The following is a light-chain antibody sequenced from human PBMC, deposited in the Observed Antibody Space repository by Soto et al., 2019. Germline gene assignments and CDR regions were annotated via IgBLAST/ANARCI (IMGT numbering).Light chain of an antibody. CDR3: QQYGTSRVT. CDR1: QTVTNNY. J-gene: IGKJ5*01. V-gene: IGKV3-20*01. Sequence: EIVLTQSTGTLSLSPGERVTLPCRASQTVTNNYLAWYQQKPGQAPRLLIFGASTRAAGIPERFSGSGSGTDFTLTISRLEPEDFAVYYCQQYGTSRVTFGQGTRLEIK. CDR2: GAS.